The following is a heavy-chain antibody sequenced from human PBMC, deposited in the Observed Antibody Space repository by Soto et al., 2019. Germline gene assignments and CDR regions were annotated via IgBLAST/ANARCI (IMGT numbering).Heavy chain of an antibody. CDR2: INHSGST. V-gene: IGHV4-34*01. D-gene: IGHD3-3*01. Sequence: ASETLSLTCAVYGGSFSGYYWSWIRQPPGKGLEWIGEINHSGSTNYNPSLKSRVTISVDTSKNQFSLKLSSVTAADTAVYYCARTMGNFWSGYYYYYYYGMDVWGQGTTVTVSS. CDR3: ARTMGNFWSGYYYYYYYGMDV. CDR1: GGSFSGYY. J-gene: IGHJ6*02.